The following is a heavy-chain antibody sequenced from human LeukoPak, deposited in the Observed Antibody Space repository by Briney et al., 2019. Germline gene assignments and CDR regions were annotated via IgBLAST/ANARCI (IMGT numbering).Heavy chain of an antibody. CDR2: ISGSGGST. J-gene: IGHJ4*02. CDR1: GFTFSSYA. CDR3: ANIYGDYEWNY. Sequence: GGSLRLSCAASGFTFSSYAMSWVRQAPGKGLEWVSAISGSGGSTYYADSVKGRFTISRDNAKNSLYLQMNSLRAEDTAVYYCANIYGDYEWNYWGQGTLVTDSS. D-gene: IGHD4-17*01. V-gene: IGHV3-23*01.